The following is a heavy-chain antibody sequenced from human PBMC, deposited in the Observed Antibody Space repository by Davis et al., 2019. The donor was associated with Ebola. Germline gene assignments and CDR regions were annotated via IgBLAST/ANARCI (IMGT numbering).Heavy chain of an antibody. J-gene: IGHJ4*02. CDR2: IIPILGIA. CDR3: ASSIWDYYDSSGYYPLDY. CDR1: GGTFSSYA. D-gene: IGHD3-22*01. V-gene: IGHV1-69*04. Sequence: SVKVSCKASGGTFSSYAISWVRQAPGQGLEWMGRIIPILGIANYAQKFQGRVTITADKSTSTAYMELSSLRSEDTAVYYCASSIWDYYDSSGYYPLDYWGQGTLVTVSS.